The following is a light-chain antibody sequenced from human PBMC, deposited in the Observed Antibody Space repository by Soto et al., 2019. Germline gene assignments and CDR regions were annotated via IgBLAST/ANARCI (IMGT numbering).Light chain of an antibody. Sequence: DIQMTQSPSALSASVGDRVTITCRASHDINTYLNWYQQKPRKAPKLPIYAASSLQSGVPSRFGGSGSGTDFTLTISSLQPEDFATYYCLQSYSTPYTFGQGTKLQIK. V-gene: IGKV1-39*01. J-gene: IGKJ2*01. CDR1: HDINTY. CDR3: LQSYSTPYT. CDR2: AAS.